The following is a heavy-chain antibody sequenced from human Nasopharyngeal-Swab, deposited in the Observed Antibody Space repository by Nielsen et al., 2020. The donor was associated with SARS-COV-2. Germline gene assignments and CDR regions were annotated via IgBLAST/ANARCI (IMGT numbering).Heavy chain of an antibody. CDR1: GYSFTSYW. D-gene: IGHD2-15*01. J-gene: IGHJ6*02. CDR3: ARLACSGGSCYIPYYYYGMDV. Sequence: GESLKISCKGSGYSFTSYWISWVRQMPGKGLEWMGIIYPGDSDTRYSPSFQGQVTISADKSISTAYLQWSSLKASDTAMYYCARLACSGGSCYIPYYYYGMDVWGQGTTVTVSS. V-gene: IGHV5-51*01. CDR2: IYPGDSDT.